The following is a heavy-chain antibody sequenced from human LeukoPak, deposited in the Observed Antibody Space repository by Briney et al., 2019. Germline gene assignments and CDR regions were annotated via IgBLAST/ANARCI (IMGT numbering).Heavy chain of an antibody. J-gene: IGHJ6*02. CDR1: GYTFTSYA. Sequence: ASVKVSCKASGYTFTSYAMNWVRQAPGQGLEWMGWINTNTGNPTYAQGFTGRFVFSLDTSVSTAYLQISSLKAEDTAVYCCARFLFLSADKGAPDVWGQGTTVTVSS. V-gene: IGHV7-4-1*02. D-gene: IGHD2-2*01. CDR2: INTNTGNP. CDR3: ARFLFLSADKGAPDV.